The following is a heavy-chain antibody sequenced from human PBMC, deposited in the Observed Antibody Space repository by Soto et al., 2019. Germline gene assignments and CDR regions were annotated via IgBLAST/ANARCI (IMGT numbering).Heavy chain of an antibody. Sequence: SETLSLTCTVSGGSISSSSYYWGWIRQPPGKGLEWIGCIYYSGSTYYNPSLKSRVTISVDTSKNQFSLKLSSVTAADTAVYYCARVREDYGDYSEYYYYYYMDVWGKGTTVTVSS. CDR1: GGSISSSSYY. CDR2: IYYSGST. CDR3: ARVREDYGDYSEYYYYYYMDV. J-gene: IGHJ6*03. V-gene: IGHV4-39*07. D-gene: IGHD4-17*01.